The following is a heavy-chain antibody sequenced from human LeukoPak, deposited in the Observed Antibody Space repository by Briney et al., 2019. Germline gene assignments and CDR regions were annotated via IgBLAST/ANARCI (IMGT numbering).Heavy chain of an antibody. CDR3: ARVARRTSCFDVDY. J-gene: IGHJ4*02. V-gene: IGHV4-38-2*02. D-gene: IGHD2-2*01. CDR2: FFLKGST. Sequence: KPSETLSLTCTVSGYSITSAYYWGWIRQPPGKGLEWIGSFFLKGSTYYNPSLKSRVTISVDTSKNQFSLTLSSVTAADTAVYYCARVARRTSCFDVDYWGQGTLVTVSS. CDR1: GYSITSAYY.